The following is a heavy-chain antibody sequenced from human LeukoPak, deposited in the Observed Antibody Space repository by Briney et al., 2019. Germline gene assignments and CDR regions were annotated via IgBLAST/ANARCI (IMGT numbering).Heavy chain of an antibody. Sequence: ASVKVSCKASGYDFGDGNIHWVRQAPGQGLEWMGLINPNSGGTNYAQRFQGRVTMTRDTSITTVYMELSRLRSDDTAVYYCARRVQKLVGTNWFDPWGQGTMVTVSS. CDR2: INPNSGGT. J-gene: IGHJ5*02. V-gene: IGHV1-2*02. D-gene: IGHD6-13*01. CDR3: ARRVQKLVGTNWFDP. CDR1: GYDFGDGN.